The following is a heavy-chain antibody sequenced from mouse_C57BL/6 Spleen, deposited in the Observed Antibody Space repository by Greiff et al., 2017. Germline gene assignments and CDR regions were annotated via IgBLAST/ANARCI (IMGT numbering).Heavy chain of an antibody. Sequence: EVKVEESGGGLVQPGGSMKLSCAASGFPFSDAWMDWVRQSPEKGLEWVAEIRNKANNHATYYSESVKGRFTISRDDSKSSVYLQMNSLRAEDTGIYYGTRLGGSYFDYWGQGTTLTVSS. V-gene: IGHV6-6*01. J-gene: IGHJ2*01. D-gene: IGHD3-1*01. CDR2: IRNKANNHAT. CDR1: GFPFSDAW. CDR3: TRLGGSYFDY.